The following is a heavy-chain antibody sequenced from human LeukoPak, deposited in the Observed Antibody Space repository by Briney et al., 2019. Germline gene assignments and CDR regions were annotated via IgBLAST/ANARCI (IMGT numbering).Heavy chain of an antibody. CDR3: ARVIAVEPAPSLGY. CDR1: GYTFTSYA. Sequence: ASVKVSCKASGYTFTSYAMNWVRQAPGQGLEWMVWINTNTGNPTYAQGFTGRFVFSLDTSVSTAYLQISSLKAEDTAVYYCARVIAVEPAPSLGYWGQGSLVTVSS. J-gene: IGHJ4*02. V-gene: IGHV7-4-1*02. D-gene: IGHD6-19*01. CDR2: INTNTGNP.